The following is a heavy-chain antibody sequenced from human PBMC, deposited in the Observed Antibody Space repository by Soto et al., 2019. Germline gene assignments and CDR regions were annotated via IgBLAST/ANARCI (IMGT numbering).Heavy chain of an antibody. Sequence: GGSLRLSCAASGFTFSSYGMHWVRQAPGKGLEWVAVIWYDGSNKYYADSVKGRFTISRDNSKNTLYLQMNSLRAEDKAVYYCAREGPTLDVDIVAPSWYYFDYWGQGTLVTVSS. CDR2: IWYDGSNK. V-gene: IGHV3-33*01. D-gene: IGHD5-12*01. J-gene: IGHJ4*02. CDR3: AREGPTLDVDIVAPSWYYFDY. CDR1: GFTFSSYG.